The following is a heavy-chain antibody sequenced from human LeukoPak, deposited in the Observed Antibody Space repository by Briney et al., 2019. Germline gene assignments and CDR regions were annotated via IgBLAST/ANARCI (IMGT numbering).Heavy chain of an antibody. Sequence: PGGSLRLSCAGSGFSFTSYSMNWVRHAPGKGREWVSSITSSSTYIYYADSVRGRFTISRDNAKNSLYLQMDSLRAENTAVYYCARAPESDWGQGTLVTVSS. CDR1: GFSFTSYS. J-gene: IGHJ4*02. CDR2: ITSSSTYI. CDR3: ARAPESD. V-gene: IGHV3-21*01.